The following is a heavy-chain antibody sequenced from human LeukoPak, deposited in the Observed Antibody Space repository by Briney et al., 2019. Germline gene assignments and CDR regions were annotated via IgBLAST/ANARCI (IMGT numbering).Heavy chain of an antibody. J-gene: IGHJ4*02. CDR1: GVSISSYH. V-gene: IGHV4-59*08. D-gene: IGHD5-24*01. CDR2: IYNSGST. CDR3: ARQLRPANSRNLYYFDY. Sequence: SETLSLTCTVSGVSISSYHWTWIRQPPGEGLEWIGHIYNSGSTNYNPSLRGRVTISLDTSKNQVSLKLSSVTAADTAVYYCARQLRPANSRNLYYFDYWGQGTLVTVSS.